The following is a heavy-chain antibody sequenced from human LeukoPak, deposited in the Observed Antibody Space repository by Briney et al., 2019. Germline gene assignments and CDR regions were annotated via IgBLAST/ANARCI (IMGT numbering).Heavy chain of an antibody. CDR1: GGTFSSYA. V-gene: IGHV1-69*06. J-gene: IGHJ5*02. D-gene: IGHD6-19*01. CDR2: IIPIFGTA. Sequence: SVKVSCKASGGTFSSYAISWVRRAPGQGLEWMGGIIPIFGTANYAQKFQGRVTITADKSTSTAYMELSSLRSEDTAVYYCARGSHSSGWYRGAFWFDPWGQGTLVTVSS. CDR3: ARGSHSSGWYRGAFWFDP.